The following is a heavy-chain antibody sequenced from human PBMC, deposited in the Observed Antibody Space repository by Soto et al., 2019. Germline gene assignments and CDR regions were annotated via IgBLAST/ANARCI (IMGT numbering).Heavy chain of an antibody. CDR3: ATAPRGYNYGSPIDY. Sequence: GGSLRLSCAASGFIFKSYAMTWVRQAPGEGLEWVSSISNSGGSTYYADSVKGRFTISRDNSKNTLFLQMNSLRGEDSAIYYCATAPRGYNYGSPIDYWGQGT. CDR2: ISNSGGST. V-gene: IGHV3-23*01. J-gene: IGHJ4*02. CDR1: GFIFKSYA. D-gene: IGHD3-10*01.